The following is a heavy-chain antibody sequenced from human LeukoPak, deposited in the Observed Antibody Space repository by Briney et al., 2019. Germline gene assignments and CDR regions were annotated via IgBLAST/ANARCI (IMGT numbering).Heavy chain of an antibody. Sequence: GGSRRVSCVASGLSFSSDSMNWVRHAPLMCLLWISSISSSSSYIYYADSVKGRFTISRDNAKNSLYLQMNSLRAEDTAVYYCARDKGTYYPSLDPWGQGTLVTVSS. J-gene: IGHJ5*02. V-gene: IGHV3-21*01. CDR1: GLSFSSDS. CDR2: ISSSSSYI. D-gene: IGHD3-16*01. CDR3: ARDKGTYYPSLDP.